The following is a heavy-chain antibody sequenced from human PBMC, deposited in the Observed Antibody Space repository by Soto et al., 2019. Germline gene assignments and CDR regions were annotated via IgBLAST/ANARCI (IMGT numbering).Heavy chain of an antibody. V-gene: IGHV3-15*01. J-gene: IGHJ3*02. CDR3: TTDLSWVVRSGDDAFDI. D-gene: IGHD3-16*01. CDR1: GFTFSNAW. CDR2: IKSKTDGGTT. Sequence: GESLKISCAASGFTFSNAWMSWVRQAPGKGLEWVGRIKSKTDGGTTDYAAPVKGRFTISRDDSKNTLYLQMNSLKTEDTAVYYCTTDLSWVVRSGDDAFDIWGQGTMVTVS.